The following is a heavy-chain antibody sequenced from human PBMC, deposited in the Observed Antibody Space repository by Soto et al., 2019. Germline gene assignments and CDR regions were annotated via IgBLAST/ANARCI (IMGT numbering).Heavy chain of an antibody. CDR2: INPSDGNR. J-gene: IGHJ1*01. Sequence: ASVKVSCKASGYSFSFYGINWVRQAPAQGLEWMGWINPSDGNRNFAQKFEDRVTITTATSTNTVFLELRSRKSDDTAIFYFGGDGVRGYAGSGFWSWGQGTMVTVSS. V-gene: IGHV1-18*01. D-gene: IGHD2-15*01. CDR3: GGDGVRGYAGSGFWS. CDR1: GYSFSFYG.